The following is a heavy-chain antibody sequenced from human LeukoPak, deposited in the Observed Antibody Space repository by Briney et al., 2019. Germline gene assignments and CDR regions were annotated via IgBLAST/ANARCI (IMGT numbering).Heavy chain of an antibody. D-gene: IGHD6-13*01. CDR3: ATAMHIAASNY. Sequence: SETLSLTCTVSGGSINSGDYYWVWIRQPPGKGLEWIGSIYHSGSTYYNPSLKSRVTISVDTAKNQFSLNLSSVTAADTAVYYCATAMHIAASNYWGQGTVVTVSS. CDR2: IYHSGST. CDR1: GGSINSGDYY. V-gene: IGHV4-39*07. J-gene: IGHJ4*02.